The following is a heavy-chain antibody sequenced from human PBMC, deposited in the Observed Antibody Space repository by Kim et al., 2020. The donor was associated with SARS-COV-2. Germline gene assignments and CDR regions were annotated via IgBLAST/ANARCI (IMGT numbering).Heavy chain of an antibody. CDR3: ARDGLGCSGGSCYSTKNNWFDP. Sequence: SVKVSWKASGGTFSSYAISWVRQAPGQGLEWMGGIIPIFGTANYAQKFQGRVTITADESTSTAYMELSSLRSEDTAVYYCARDGLGCSGGSCYSTKNNWFDPWGQGTLVTVAS. V-gene: IGHV1-69*13. D-gene: IGHD2-15*01. CDR1: GGTFSSYA. CDR2: IIPIFGTA. J-gene: IGHJ5*02.